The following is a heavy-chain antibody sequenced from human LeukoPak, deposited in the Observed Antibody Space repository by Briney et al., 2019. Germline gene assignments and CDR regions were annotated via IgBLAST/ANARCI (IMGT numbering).Heavy chain of an antibody. D-gene: IGHD1-26*01. CDR2: IIGSGGST. CDR1: RYTFSNYA. Sequence: RGSLRLSCAASRYTFSNYAKTWVRQAPGKGLGWVSVIIGSGGSTYYADSVKDRFSTSRDNSKNTRYLQMTSLRAEDTAVYYCAKDYSGSYYYFDYWGQGTLVTLRS. CDR3: AKDYSGSYYYFDY. J-gene: IGHJ4*02. V-gene: IGHV3-23*01.